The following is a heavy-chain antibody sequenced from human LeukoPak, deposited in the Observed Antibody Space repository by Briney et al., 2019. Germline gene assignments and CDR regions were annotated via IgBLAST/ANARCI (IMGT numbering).Heavy chain of an antibody. Sequence: GASVKVSCKVSGYSLTEVSVHWVRQAPGKGLEWMGWISAYNGNTNYAQKLQGRVTMTTDTSTSTAYMELRSLRSDDTAVYYCARGPEWLLYELDYWGQGTLVTVSS. D-gene: IGHD3-3*01. CDR1: GYSLTEVS. CDR2: ISAYNGNT. V-gene: IGHV1-18*01. J-gene: IGHJ4*02. CDR3: ARGPEWLLYELDY.